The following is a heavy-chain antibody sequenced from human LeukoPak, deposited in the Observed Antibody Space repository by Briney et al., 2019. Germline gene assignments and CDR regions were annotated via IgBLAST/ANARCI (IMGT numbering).Heavy chain of an antibody. CDR3: AKGRLQEGTVFRGVITPVDY. J-gene: IGHJ4*02. V-gene: IGHV3-23*01. D-gene: IGHD3-10*01. CDR2: ISGSGDGA. CDR1: GFTFSNFA. Sequence: GGSLRLSCAASGFTFSNFAMNWVRRAPGKGLEWVSTISGSGDGAYYADSVKGRFTISRDNSKNTLFLQMSSLSADDTALYYCAKGRLQEGTVFRGVITPVDYWGQGTLVTVTS.